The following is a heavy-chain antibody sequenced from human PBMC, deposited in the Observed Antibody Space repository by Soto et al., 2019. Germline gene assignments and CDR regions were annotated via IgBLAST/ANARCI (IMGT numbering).Heavy chain of an antibody. CDR3: ASDADYEANAFDY. Sequence: GGSLRLSCAASGFTFSRYGMHWVRQAPGKGLEWVALIWNDGIRKVYVDSVKGRFTISRDNSKNTLDLQMNSLRAEDTAVYYCASDADYEANAFDYWGPGSLVTVSS. V-gene: IGHV3-33*01. CDR1: GFTFSRYG. CDR2: IWNDGIRK. D-gene: IGHD3-22*01. J-gene: IGHJ4*02.